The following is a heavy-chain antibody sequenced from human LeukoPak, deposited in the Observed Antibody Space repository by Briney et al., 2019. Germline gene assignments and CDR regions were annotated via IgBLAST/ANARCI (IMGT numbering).Heavy chain of an antibody. CDR3: ARDPTPDYYYDSSGYL. CDR2: ISSSGSTI. V-gene: IGHV3-11*04. CDR1: GFTFSDYY. J-gene: IGHJ4*02. Sequence: PGGSLRLSCAASGFTFSDYYMSWIRQAPGKGLEWVSYISSSGSTIYYADSVKGRFTISRDNAKNSLYLQMNSLRAEDTAVYYCARDPTPDYYYDSSGYLWGQGTLVTVSS. D-gene: IGHD3-22*01.